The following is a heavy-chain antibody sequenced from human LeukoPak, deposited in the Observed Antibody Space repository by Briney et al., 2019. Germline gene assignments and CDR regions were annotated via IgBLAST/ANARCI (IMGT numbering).Heavy chain of an antibody. CDR1: GYSFTSYW. CDR3: ATHPGGLQSGFDN. Sequence: PGESLKISCKGSGYSFTSYWIGWVRQMPGKGLEWMGIIYPGDSDTRYSPSFQGQVTISVDRSSSTAYIQWSRLKASDTAMYYCATHPGGLQSGFDNWGQGTLVTVSS. V-gene: IGHV5-51*01. J-gene: IGHJ4*02. CDR2: IYPGDSDT. D-gene: IGHD5-24*01.